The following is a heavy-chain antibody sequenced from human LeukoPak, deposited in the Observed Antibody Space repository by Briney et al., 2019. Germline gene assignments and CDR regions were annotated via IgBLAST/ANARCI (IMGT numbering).Heavy chain of an antibody. CDR2: MNPNSGNT. V-gene: IGHV1-8*01. CDR1: GYTFTSYG. D-gene: IGHD5-12*01. Sequence: VAPVKVSCKASGYTFTSYGINWVRQGTGQGLEWVGWMNPNSGNTGYAQKFQGRVTMTRNTSISTAYMELSSLRSEDTAVYYCARAAGQYSGYRWGFDDYWGQGTLVTVSS. CDR3: ARAAGQYSGYRWGFDDY. J-gene: IGHJ4*02.